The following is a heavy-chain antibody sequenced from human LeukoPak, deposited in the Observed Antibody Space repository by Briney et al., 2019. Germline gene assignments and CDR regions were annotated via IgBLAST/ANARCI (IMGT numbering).Heavy chain of an antibody. J-gene: IGHJ4*02. V-gene: IGHV4-30-2*01. D-gene: IGHD6-13*01. CDR1: GGSISSGGYS. Sequence: SETLSLTCAVSGGSISSGGYSWSWIRQPPGKGLEWIGYIYHSGSTYYNPSLKSRVTISVDRSKNQFSLKLSSVTAADTAVYYCASAIAAAGTWFDYWGQGTLVTVSS. CDR2: IYHSGST. CDR3: ASAIAAAGTWFDY.